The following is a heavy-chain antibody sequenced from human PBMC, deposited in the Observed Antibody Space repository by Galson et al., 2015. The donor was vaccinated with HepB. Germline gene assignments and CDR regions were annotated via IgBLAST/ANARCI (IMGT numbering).Heavy chain of an antibody. CDR1: GFTFSDYY. V-gene: IGHV3-11*01. D-gene: IGHD3-3*01. CDR3: VRDRYYDFWSGYPPNKYGMDV. CDR2: ISSSGSTI. J-gene: IGHJ6*02. Sequence: SLRLSCAASGFTFSDYYMSWIRQAPGKGLEWVSYISSSGSTIYYADSVKGRFTISRDNAKNSLYLQMNSLRAEDTAVYYCVRDRYYDFWSGYPPNKYGMDVWGQGTTVTVSS.